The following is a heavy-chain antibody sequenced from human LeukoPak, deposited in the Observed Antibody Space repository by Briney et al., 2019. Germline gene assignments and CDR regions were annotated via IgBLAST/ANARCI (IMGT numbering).Heavy chain of an antibody. CDR2: FDPEDGET. CDR1: GYTLTELS. V-gene: IGHV1-24*01. CDR3: ATANDYGETKHFDY. D-gene: IGHD4-17*01. Sequence: ASVKVSCKVSGYTLTELSMHWVRQAPGKGLEWMGGFDPEDGETIYAQKFQGRVTMTEDTSTDTAYMELSSLRSEDTAVYYCATANDYGETKHFDYWGQGTLVPVSS. J-gene: IGHJ4*02.